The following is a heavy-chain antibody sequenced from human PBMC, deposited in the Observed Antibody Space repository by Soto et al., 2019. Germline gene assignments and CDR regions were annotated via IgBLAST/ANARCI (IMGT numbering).Heavy chain of an antibody. J-gene: IGHJ4*02. CDR1: GYILTSYH. Sequence: QVQLVQSGAEVKKPGASVKISCKASGYILTSYHVHWVRQAPGQGLEWMGVIDSSGATITHTQYAQKFQGRVTMTRDTSATTVYMELNSLRSEDTAVYYCGRDEGAMATVTVAYWGQGTLVTVSS. CDR2: IDSSGATITHT. CDR3: GRDEGAMATVTVAY. D-gene: IGHD4-4*01. V-gene: IGHV1-46*03.